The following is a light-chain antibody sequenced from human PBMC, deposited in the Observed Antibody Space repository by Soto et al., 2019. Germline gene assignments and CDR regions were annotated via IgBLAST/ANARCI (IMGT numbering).Light chain of an antibody. Sequence: QSVLTQPPSVSGAPGQRITISCTGSSSNIGAGYDVHWYQQLPGTAPKLLIYGNSNRPSGVPDRFSGSKSGTSASLAITGLQAEDEADYYCQSYGSSLSVIFGGRTKLTVL. V-gene: IGLV1-40*01. CDR1: SSNIGAGYD. J-gene: IGLJ2*01. CDR3: QSYGSSLSVI. CDR2: GNS.